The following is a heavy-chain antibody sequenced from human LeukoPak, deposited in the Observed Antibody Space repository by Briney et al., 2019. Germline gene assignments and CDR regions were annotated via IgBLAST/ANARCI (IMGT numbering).Heavy chain of an antibody. J-gene: IGHJ5*02. CDR3: AKNGMVSSNWFDP. Sequence: PGGSLRLSCAASGFTFSDYYMSWIRQAPGKGLEWVSYISSSSSYTNYADSVKGRFTISRDNSKNTLYLQMNSLRAEDTAVYYCAKNGMVSSNWFDPWGQGTLVTVSS. V-gene: IGHV3-11*06. CDR1: GFTFSDYY. CDR2: ISSSSSYT. D-gene: IGHD3-10*01.